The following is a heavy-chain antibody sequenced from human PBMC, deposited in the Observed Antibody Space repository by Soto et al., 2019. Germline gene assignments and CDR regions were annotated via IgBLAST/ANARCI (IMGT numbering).Heavy chain of an antibody. CDR1: GYTFTSYG. J-gene: IGHJ3*02. Sequence: QVQLVQSGAEVKKPGASVKVSCKASGYTFTSYGISWVRQAPGQGLEWMGWISAYNGNTNYAQKLQGRVTMTTDTSTSTDYMELRSLRSDDTAVYYCARDHRSGYDSRGAFDILGQGTMVTVSS. V-gene: IGHV1-18*01. CDR3: ARDHRSGYDSRGAFDI. CDR2: ISAYNGNT. D-gene: IGHD5-12*01.